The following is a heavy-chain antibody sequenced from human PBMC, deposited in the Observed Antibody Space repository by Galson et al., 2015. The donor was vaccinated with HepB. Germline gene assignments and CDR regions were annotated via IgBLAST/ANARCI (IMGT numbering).Heavy chain of an antibody. J-gene: IGHJ2*01. D-gene: IGHD3-22*01. Sequence: SLRLSCAASGFTFSSYAMHWVRQAPGKGLEWVAVIPYDGSNKYYADSVKGRFTISRDNSKNTLYLQMNSLRAEDTAVYYCARQAIYYDSSGYYYQPEWYFDLWGRGTLVTVSS. CDR3: ARQAIYYDSSGYYYQPEWYFDL. CDR2: IPYDGSNK. CDR1: GFTFSSYA. V-gene: IGHV3-30-3*01.